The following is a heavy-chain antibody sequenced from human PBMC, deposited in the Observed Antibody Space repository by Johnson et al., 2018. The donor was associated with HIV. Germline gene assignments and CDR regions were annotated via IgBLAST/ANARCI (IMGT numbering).Heavy chain of an antibody. Sequence: VQLVESGGGLVKPGGSLRLTCAASGFTFSSYDMHWVRQATGKGLEWVSAIGTAGDTYYPGSVKGRFTISRDNSKNTVFLQMNSLRTDDTAVYYCARDWDYAHAFDIWGQGTMVTVSS. D-gene: IGHD4-17*01. CDR2: IGTAGDT. CDR3: ARDWDYAHAFDI. CDR1: GFTFSSYD. V-gene: IGHV3-13*01. J-gene: IGHJ3*02.